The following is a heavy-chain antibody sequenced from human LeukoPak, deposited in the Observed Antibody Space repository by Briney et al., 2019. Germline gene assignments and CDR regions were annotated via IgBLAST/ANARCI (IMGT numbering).Heavy chain of an antibody. Sequence: GGSLRLSCAASGFTFSSYAMSWVRQAPGKGLEWVSAISGSGGSTYYADSVKGRFTISRDNSKNTLYLQMNSLRAEDTAVYYCAKEGYSDLTIFGVVTPIDYWGQGTLVTVSS. CDR1: GFTFSSYA. V-gene: IGHV3-23*01. CDR2: ISGSGGST. D-gene: IGHD3-3*01. J-gene: IGHJ4*02. CDR3: AKEGYSDLTIFGVVTPIDY.